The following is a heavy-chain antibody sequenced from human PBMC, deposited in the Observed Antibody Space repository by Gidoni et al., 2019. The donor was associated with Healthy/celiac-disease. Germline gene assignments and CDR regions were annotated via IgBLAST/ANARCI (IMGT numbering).Heavy chain of an antibody. D-gene: IGHD2-15*01. Sequence: QVQLQESGPGLVKPSGTLSLTCAVSGGSISSSNWWSWVRHPPGKGLEWIGEIYHSGSTNYNPSLKSRVTISVDKSKNQFSLKLSSVTAADTAVYYCARGPLLPNCSGGSCYFDYWGQGTLVTVSS. CDR2: IYHSGST. CDR1: GGSISSSNW. J-gene: IGHJ4*02. CDR3: ARGPLLPNCSGGSCYFDY. V-gene: IGHV4-4*02.